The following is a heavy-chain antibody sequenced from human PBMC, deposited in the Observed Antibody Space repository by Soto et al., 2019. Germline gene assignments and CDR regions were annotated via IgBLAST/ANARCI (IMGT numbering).Heavy chain of an antibody. V-gene: IGHV3-23*01. CDR3: VKDNNWNDPG. CDR2: ISGDSSST. D-gene: IGHD1-1*01. Sequence: GGSLRLSCAASGFTFSINGMTWVRQAPGKGLESVSSISGDSSSTYYADSVKGRFTVSRDNSKSTLYLQMNSLRAEDTAIYYCVKDNNWNDPGWGQGTRVNVS. CDR1: GFTFSING. J-gene: IGHJ4*02.